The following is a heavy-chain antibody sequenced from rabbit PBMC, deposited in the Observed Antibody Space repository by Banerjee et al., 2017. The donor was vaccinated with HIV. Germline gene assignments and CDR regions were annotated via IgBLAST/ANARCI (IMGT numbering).Heavy chain of an antibody. CDR1: GFDFSSNA. CDR3: ARSYAGYAGYGYAIYFNL. J-gene: IGHJ4*01. V-gene: IGHV1S45*01. D-gene: IGHD6-1*01. Sequence: QEQLVESGGGLVQPEGSLTLTCKASGFDFSSNAMCWVRQAPGKGLEWIACIYAGSSGSTYYASWAKGRFTISKTSSTPVTLQMTSLTAADTATYFCARSYAGYAGYGYAIYFNLWGQGTLVTVS. CDR2: IYAGSSGST.